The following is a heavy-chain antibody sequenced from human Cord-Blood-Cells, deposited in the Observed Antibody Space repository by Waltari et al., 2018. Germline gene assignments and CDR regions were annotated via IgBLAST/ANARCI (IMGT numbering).Heavy chain of an antibody. CDR2: IIPIFGTA. CDR3: ARMAVRGVIIKYYYYGMDV. V-gene: IGHV1-69*01. Sequence: HVQLVQSGAEVKTPGSSVRVSCKASGGPFSSHPMSWVRQAPGQGFEWMGGIIPIFGTANYAQKFQGRVTITADESTSTAYMELSSLRSEDTAVYYCARMAVRGVIIKYYYYGMDVWGQGTTVTVSS. CDR1: GGPFSSHP. D-gene: IGHD3-10*01. J-gene: IGHJ6*02.